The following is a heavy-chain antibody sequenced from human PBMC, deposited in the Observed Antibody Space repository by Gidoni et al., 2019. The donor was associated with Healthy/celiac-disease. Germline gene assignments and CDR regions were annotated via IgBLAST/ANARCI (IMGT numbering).Heavy chain of an antibody. V-gene: IGHV4-39*01. D-gene: IGHD6-19*01. Sequence: QLQLQESGPGLVKPAETLSLTCPVSGGSISSSSYYWGWIRQPPGKGLEWIGSIYYSGSTYYNPSLKSRVTISVDTSKNQFSLKLSSVTAADTAVYYCARLIAVAGPAEYFQHWGQGTLVTVSS. CDR1: GGSISSSSYY. J-gene: IGHJ1*01. CDR3: ARLIAVAGPAEYFQH. CDR2: IYYSGST.